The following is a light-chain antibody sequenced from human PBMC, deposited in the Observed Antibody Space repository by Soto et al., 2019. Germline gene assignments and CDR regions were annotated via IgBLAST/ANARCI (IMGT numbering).Light chain of an antibody. CDR2: KAS. CDR3: QQYNSYSLT. V-gene: IGKV1-5*03. CDR1: PGISTW. Sequence: DSQMTQSPSTLSASVGDRITITCRASPGISTWLAWYQQKPGKAPKLLIYKASTLESGVPSRFSGSGSGTEFTLTISSLQPDDFATYYCQQYNSYSLTFGEGTKVEIK. J-gene: IGKJ4*01.